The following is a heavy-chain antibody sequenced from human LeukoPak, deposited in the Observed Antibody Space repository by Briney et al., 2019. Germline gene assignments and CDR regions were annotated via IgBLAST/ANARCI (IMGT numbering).Heavy chain of an antibody. V-gene: IGHV1-46*01. D-gene: IGHD2-8*01. J-gene: IGHJ3*02. CDR3: ARAPVGYYCTNGVCHDDAFDI. CDR2: INPSGGST. Sequence: ASVTVSCTASGYTFTSYDINWVRQAPGQGLEWVGIINPSGGSTSYAQKFQGRVTMTRDMSTSTVYMQLSSLRSEDTAVYYCARAPVGYYCTNGVCHDDAFDIWGQGTMVTVSS. CDR1: GYTFTSYD.